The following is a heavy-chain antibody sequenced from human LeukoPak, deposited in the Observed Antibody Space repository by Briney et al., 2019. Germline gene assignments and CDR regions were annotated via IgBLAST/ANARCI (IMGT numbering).Heavy chain of an antibody. V-gene: IGHV4-39*07. J-gene: IGHJ4*02. CDR3: VKGRFGEQYDY. D-gene: IGHD3-10*01. CDR2: IFYSGST. CDR1: GGSISTSNYY. Sequence: SETLSLTCTVSGGSISTSNYYWGWIRQPPGKGLEWIGNIFYSGSTYYSPSLKSRVTISLDTSRNQFSLKLTSVTAADTAVYYCVKGRFGEQYDYWGQGTLVTVSS.